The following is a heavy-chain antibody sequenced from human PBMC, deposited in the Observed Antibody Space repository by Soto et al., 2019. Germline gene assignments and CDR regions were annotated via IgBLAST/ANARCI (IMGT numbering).Heavy chain of an antibody. CDR1: GGSFSGYY. Sequence: SETLSLTCAVYGGSFSGYYWSWIRQPPGKGLEWIGEINHSGSTNYNPSLKSRVTISVDTSKNQFSLKLSSVTAADTAVYYCARGGVGYWIPYYYYMDVWGKGTTVTVSS. J-gene: IGHJ6*03. CDR3: ARGGVGYWIPYYYYMDV. CDR2: INHSGST. V-gene: IGHV4-34*01. D-gene: IGHD1-1*01.